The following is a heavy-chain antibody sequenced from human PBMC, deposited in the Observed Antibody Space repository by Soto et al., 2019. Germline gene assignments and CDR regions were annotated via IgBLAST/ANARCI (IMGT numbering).Heavy chain of an antibody. D-gene: IGHD3-10*01. CDR2: IVGDVDTT. Sequence: EVQLLESAGGLVQPGGSLRLSCAASGFTFSTYAMTWVRQARGRGLEWVSHIVGDVDTTYYADSVKGRFTISRYISTNMLYMQRNSLRAEDTAVYYCANYYYGSGSYEANYWVQGTLIIVSS. J-gene: IGHJ4*02. CDR3: ANYYYGSGSYEANY. CDR1: GFTFSTYA. V-gene: IGHV3-23*01.